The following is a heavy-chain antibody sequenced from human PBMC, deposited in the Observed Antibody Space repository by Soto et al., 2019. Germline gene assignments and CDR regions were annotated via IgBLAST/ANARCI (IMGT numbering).Heavy chain of an antibody. CDR2: FDPEDGET. Sequence: ASVKVSCKASGYTLTELSMHWVRQAPGKGLEWMGGFDPEDGETIYAQKFQGRVTMTEDTSTDTAYMELSSLRSEDTAVYYCATAPRGSYRLSSYYFDYWGQGTLVTVSS. D-gene: IGHD3-16*02. CDR1: GYTLTELS. CDR3: ATAPRGSYRLSSYYFDY. J-gene: IGHJ4*02. V-gene: IGHV1-24*01.